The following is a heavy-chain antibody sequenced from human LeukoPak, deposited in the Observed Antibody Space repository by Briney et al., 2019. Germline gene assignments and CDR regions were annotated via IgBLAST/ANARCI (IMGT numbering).Heavy chain of an antibody. D-gene: IGHD6-25*01. CDR1: GFTFSNTW. CDR2: INSDGGST. J-gene: IGHJ3*02. CDR3: ARRSAAKDAFDI. Sequence: PGGSLRLSCAASGFTFSNTWMHWVRQAPGKGLVGVSRINSDGGSTSYTDSVKGRFTISRDNAKNTLYLQMNSLRAEDTAVYYCARRSAAKDAFDIWGQGTKVTVSS. V-gene: IGHV3-74*01.